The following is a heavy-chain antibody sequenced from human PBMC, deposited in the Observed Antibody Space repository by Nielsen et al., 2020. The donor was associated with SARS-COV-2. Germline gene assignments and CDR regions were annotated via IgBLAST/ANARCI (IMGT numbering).Heavy chain of an antibody. CDR1: GFTFSSYS. V-gene: IGHV3-21*01. CDR2: ISSSSSYI. Sequence: GESLKISCAASGFTFSSYSMNWVRQAPGKGLEWVSSISSSSSYIYYAYSVKCRFTIPRDNAKNSLYLQMNSLRAEETAVYYCARLGTAAGLDYWGQGTLVTVSS. CDR3: ARLGTAAGLDY. D-gene: IGHD6-13*01. J-gene: IGHJ4*02.